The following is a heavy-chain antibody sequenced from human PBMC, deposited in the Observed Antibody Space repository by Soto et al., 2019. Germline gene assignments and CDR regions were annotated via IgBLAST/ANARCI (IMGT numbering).Heavy chain of an antibody. V-gene: IGHV3-23*01. D-gene: IGHD6-19*01. CDR1: GFTFSSYA. J-gene: IGHJ4*02. Sequence: GSLRLSCAASGFTFSSYAMSWVRQAPGKGLEWVSAISGSGGSTYYADSVKGRFTISRDNSKNTLYLQMNSLRAEDTAVYYCARVFSRWGSGWADGIDYWGQGTLVTVSS. CDR3: ARVFSRWGSGWADGIDY. CDR2: ISGSGGST.